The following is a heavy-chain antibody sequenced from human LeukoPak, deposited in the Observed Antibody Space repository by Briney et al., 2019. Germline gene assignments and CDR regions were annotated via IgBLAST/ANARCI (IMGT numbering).Heavy chain of an antibody. D-gene: IGHD6-13*01. Sequence: SETLSLTCTVSGGSISSYYWSWIRQPPGKGLEWIGYIYYSGSTNYNPSLKSRVTISVDTSKNQFSLKLSSVTAADTAVYYCARGEQQLVNDAFDIWGQETMVTVSS. J-gene: IGHJ3*02. CDR2: IYYSGST. V-gene: IGHV4-59*01. CDR3: ARGEQQLVNDAFDI. CDR1: GGSISSYY.